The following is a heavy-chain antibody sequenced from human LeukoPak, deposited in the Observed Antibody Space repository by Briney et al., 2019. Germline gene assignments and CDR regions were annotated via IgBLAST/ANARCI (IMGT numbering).Heavy chain of an antibody. D-gene: IGHD3-22*01. CDR3: AKFTGSNGYYSFFIDY. CDR2: ISGSATST. CDR1: GFTFSSYA. V-gene: IGHV3-23*01. Sequence: GGSLRLSCAASGFTFSSYAMHWVRQAPGKGLEWVSAISGSATSTYYADSVKGRFTISIDNSKNTLYLQMNSLRAEDTAIYYCAKFTGSNGYYSFFIDYWGQGTRVTVSS. J-gene: IGHJ4*02.